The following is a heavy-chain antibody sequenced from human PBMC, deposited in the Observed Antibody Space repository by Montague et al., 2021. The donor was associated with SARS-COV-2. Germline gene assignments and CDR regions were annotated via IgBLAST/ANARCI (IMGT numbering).Heavy chain of an antibody. CDR3: ARWDPQTLTVISLRGKSANDY. CDR1: GESFSGFF. CDR2: INDRGVTTY. D-gene: IGHD4-11*01. J-gene: IGHJ4*02. Sequence: SETLSLTCAVYGESFSGFFWSWIRQPPGKGLEWIAEINDRGVTTYNYNPSLGSRVTISADTSKNQFSLKLRSVTAADTAVYYCARWDPQTLTVISLRGKSANDYWGQGTLVTVFS. V-gene: IGHV4-34*01.